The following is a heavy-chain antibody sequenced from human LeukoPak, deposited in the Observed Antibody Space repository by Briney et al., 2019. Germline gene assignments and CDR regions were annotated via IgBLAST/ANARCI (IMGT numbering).Heavy chain of an antibody. D-gene: IGHD3-22*01. Sequence: PGGSLRLSCEASGITFRSTWMSWVRQAPGKGLEWVSVIYSGGSTYYADSVKGRFTISRDNSKNTLYLQMNSLRAEDTAVYYCARDPGYYDSSGTCWGQGTLVTVSS. CDR2: IYSGGST. CDR3: ARDPGYYDSSGTC. V-gene: IGHV3-66*01. CDR1: GITFRSTW. J-gene: IGHJ4*02.